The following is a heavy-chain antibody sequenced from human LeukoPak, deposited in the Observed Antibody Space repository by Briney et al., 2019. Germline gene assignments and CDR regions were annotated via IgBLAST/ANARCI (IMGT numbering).Heavy chain of an antibody. Sequence: ASVKVSCKASGYTFTSYAMHWVRQAPGQRLEWMGWINAGNGNTKYSQKFQGRVTITRDTSAGTAYMELSSLRSEDTAVYYCARVLSVPGGDAFDIWGQGTMVTVSS. D-gene: IGHD6-6*01. V-gene: IGHV1-3*01. J-gene: IGHJ3*02. CDR1: GYTFTSYA. CDR2: INAGNGNT. CDR3: ARVLSVPGGDAFDI.